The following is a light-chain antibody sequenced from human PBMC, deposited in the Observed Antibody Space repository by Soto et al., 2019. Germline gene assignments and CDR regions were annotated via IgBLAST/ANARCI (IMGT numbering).Light chain of an antibody. CDR2: AAS. Sequence: DIQMTQSPSSLSASVGDRVTITCRASQSISSYLNWYQQKPGKAPKLLIYAASSLQSGVPSRFSGSGSRTNFTLTISILQPEDFATYYCKQSYSTPPTFGQGTKVEIK. J-gene: IGKJ1*01. V-gene: IGKV1-39*01. CDR3: KQSYSTPPT. CDR1: QSISSY.